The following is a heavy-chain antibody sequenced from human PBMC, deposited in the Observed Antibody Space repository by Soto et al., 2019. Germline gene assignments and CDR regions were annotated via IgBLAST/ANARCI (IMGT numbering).Heavy chain of an antibody. D-gene: IGHD3-22*01. CDR1: GYKFTSSW. CDR2: IFPSDSDT. J-gene: IGHJ5*02. V-gene: IGHV5-51*01. CDR3: ARKDKSGYFNWFDP. Sequence: PGESLKISCRTSGYKFTSSWIAWVRQMPGKVLEWMGIIFPSDSDTRYSPSFQGQVTISADRSTSTVFLQWASLKASDTAVYFCARKDKSGYFNWFDPWGQGXLVTVSS.